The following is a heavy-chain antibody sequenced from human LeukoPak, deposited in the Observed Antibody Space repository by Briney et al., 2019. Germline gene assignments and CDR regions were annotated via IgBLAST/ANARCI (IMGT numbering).Heavy chain of an antibody. D-gene: IGHD3-22*01. J-gene: IGHJ4*02. CDR3: ARESPYYYDSSDYYETDY. CDR2: INTNTGNP. Sequence: ASVKVSCKASGYTFTSYAMNWVRQAPGQGLEWMGWINTNTGNPTYAQGFTGRFVFSLDTSVSTAFLQISSLRAEDTAVYYCARESPYYYDSSDYYETDYWGQGTLVTVSS. CDR1: GYTFTSYA. V-gene: IGHV7-4-1*02.